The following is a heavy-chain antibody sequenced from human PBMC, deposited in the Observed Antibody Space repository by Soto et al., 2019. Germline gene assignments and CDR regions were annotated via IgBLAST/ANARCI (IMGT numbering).Heavy chain of an antibody. CDR2: IKSKTDGGTT. D-gene: IGHD3-3*01. CDR1: GFTFSNAW. Sequence: EVQLVESGGGLVKPGGSLRLSCAASGFTFSNAWMNWVRQAPGKGLEWVGGIKSKTDGGTTDYAAPVKGRITISRDDSKNTLYRQMNSLKAEDSAVYYCTPLEGITIYGAAPYYDYGMHVWGQGTTVTVSS. J-gene: IGHJ6*02. V-gene: IGHV3-15*07. CDR3: TPLEGITIYGAAPYYDYGMHV.